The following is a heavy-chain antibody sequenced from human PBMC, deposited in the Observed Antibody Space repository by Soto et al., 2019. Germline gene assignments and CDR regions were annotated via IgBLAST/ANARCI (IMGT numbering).Heavy chain of an antibody. CDR3: AKDPRRNCSSTSCYSLDY. J-gene: IGHJ4*02. Sequence: QVQLVESGGGVVQPGRSLRLSCAASGFTFSSYGMHWVRQAPGKGLEWVAVISYDGSNKYYADSVKGRFTISRDNSKNTLYLQMNSLRAEDTAVYYCAKDPRRNCSSTSCYSLDYWGQGTLVTVSS. CDR2: ISYDGSNK. CDR1: GFTFSSYG. V-gene: IGHV3-30*18. D-gene: IGHD2-2*02.